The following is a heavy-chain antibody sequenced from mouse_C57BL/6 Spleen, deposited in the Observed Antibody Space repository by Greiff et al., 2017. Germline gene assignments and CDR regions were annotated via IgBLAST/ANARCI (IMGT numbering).Heavy chain of an antibody. Sequence: QVQLQQPGAELVRPGSSVKLSCKASGYTFTSYWMDWVKQRPGQGLEWIGNIYPSDSETHYNQKFKDKATLTVDKSSSTAYMQLSSLTSEDSAVYYCARRVYGSSDWYFDGWGTGTTVTVSS. CDR2: IYPSDSET. CDR3: ARRVYGSSDWYFDG. J-gene: IGHJ1*03. V-gene: IGHV1-61*01. CDR1: GYTFTSYW. D-gene: IGHD1-1*01.